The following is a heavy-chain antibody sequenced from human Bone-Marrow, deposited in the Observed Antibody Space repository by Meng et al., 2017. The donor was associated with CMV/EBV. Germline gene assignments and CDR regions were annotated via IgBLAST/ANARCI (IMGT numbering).Heavy chain of an antibody. Sequence: GESLKISCAASGFTFSSYSMNWVRQAPGKGLEWVSYISSSSSTIYYADSVKGRFTISRDNAKNSLYLQMNSLRAEDTAVYYCARAGIVVVPAAIPHRAFDIWGQGTMDTVSS. D-gene: IGHD2-2*01. V-gene: IGHV3-48*04. J-gene: IGHJ3*02. CDR2: ISSSSSTI. CDR1: GFTFSSYS. CDR3: ARAGIVVVPAAIPHRAFDI.